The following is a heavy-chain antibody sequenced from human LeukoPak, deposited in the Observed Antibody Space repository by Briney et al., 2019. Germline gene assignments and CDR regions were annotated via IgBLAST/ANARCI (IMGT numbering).Heavy chain of an antibody. CDR3: AKRSRIAAAGTGYFQH. D-gene: IGHD6-13*01. Sequence: GGSLRLSCAASGFTFSSFAMSWVRQAPGKGLEWVSAISVSGANTNYADSVKGRFTFSRDNSNNTLYVQMNRLRAEDTAVYYCAKRSRIAAAGTGYFQHWGQGTLVTVSS. V-gene: IGHV3-23*01. J-gene: IGHJ1*01. CDR2: ISVSGANT. CDR1: GFTFSSFA.